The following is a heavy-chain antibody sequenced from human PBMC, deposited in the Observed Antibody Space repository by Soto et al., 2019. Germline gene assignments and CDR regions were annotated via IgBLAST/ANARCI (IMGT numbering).Heavy chain of an antibody. CDR3: ARGDVVVLTATSNFDY. Sequence: EVQLVESGGGLVKPGGSLRLSCAASGFTFSSYTMKWVRQAPGKGLERVASISSSYYIKYADSVKGRFTISRDNAKNSLYLQMNSLRAEDTAVYYCARGDVVVLTATSNFDYWGQGTLVTVSS. CDR1: GFTFSSYT. D-gene: IGHD2-21*02. V-gene: IGHV3-21*01. CDR2: ISSSYYI. J-gene: IGHJ4*02.